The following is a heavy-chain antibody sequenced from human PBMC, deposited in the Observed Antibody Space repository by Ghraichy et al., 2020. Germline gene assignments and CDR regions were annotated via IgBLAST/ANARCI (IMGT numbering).Heavy chain of an antibody. J-gene: IGHJ6*02. CDR3: ARARGGSYYYYYGMDV. Sequence: SETLSLTCTVSGGSISSGSYYWSWIRQPAGKGLEWIGRIYTSGSTNYNPSLKSRVTISVDTSKNQFSLKLSSVTAADTAVYYCARARGGSYYYYYGMDVWGQGTTVTVSS. V-gene: IGHV4-61*02. D-gene: IGHD3-16*01. CDR2: IYTSGST. CDR1: GGSISSGSYY.